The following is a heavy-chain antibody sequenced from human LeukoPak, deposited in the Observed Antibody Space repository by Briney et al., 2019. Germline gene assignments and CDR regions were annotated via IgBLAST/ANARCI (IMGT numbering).Heavy chain of an antibody. CDR3: ARVPGDGSNYGFDY. CDR2: IKQDESEK. D-gene: IGHD5-24*01. J-gene: IGHJ4*02. CDR1: GFTFSSYW. V-gene: IGHV3-7*01. Sequence: GGSLRLSCAASGFTFSSYWMSWVRQAPGKGLEWVANIKQDESEKYYVDSAKGRFTISRDNAKNSLYLQMNSLRVEDTAVYYCARVPGDGSNYGFDYWGQGTLVTVSS.